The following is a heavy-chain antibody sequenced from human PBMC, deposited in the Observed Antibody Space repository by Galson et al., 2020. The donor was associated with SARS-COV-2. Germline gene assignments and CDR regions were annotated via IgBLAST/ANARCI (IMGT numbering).Heavy chain of an antibody. Sequence: KMSGHTLVKPTQTLTLTCTFSGFSLSTSGVGVGWTRQPPGKALEWLALIYWDDDKRYSPSLKSRLTITKDTSKNQVVLTMTNMDPVDTATYYCAHRTNSEYCSSTSCSLINGEVNWYYFDYWGQGTLVTVSS. CDR2: IYWDDDK. CDR3: AHRTNSEYCSSTSCSLINGEVNWYYFDY. J-gene: IGHJ4*02. CDR1: GFSLSTSGVG. V-gene: IGHV2-5*02. D-gene: IGHD2-2*01.